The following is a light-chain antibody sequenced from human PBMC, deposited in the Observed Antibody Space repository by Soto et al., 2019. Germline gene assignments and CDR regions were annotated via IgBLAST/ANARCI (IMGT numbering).Light chain of an antibody. CDR3: HQYNFWPT. Sequence: IVVTQSPATLSVSPGERATLSCRASQSVSTNLAWYQQKPGQSPRLLIYGTSTRATDIPARFSGSGSGTEFTLTISSLQSEDSAVYYCHQYNFWPTFGQGAKVDIK. CDR2: GTS. V-gene: IGKV3-15*01. CDR1: QSVSTN. J-gene: IGKJ1*01.